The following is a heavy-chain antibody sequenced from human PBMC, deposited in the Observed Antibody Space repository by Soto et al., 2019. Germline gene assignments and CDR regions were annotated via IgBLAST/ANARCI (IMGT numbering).Heavy chain of an antibody. CDR3: ARGQSSTVVAASHFDP. Sequence: QVLLVESGGGVVQPGRSLRLSCAASGFTFSSHAMNWVRQAPGKGLEWVAVISYDGSTKYYADSGKGRFTISRENSKNTVYLQLNSLRVGDTAVYYWARGQSSTVVAASHFDPWGQGTRVTVSS. J-gene: IGHJ5*02. D-gene: IGHD2-15*01. CDR1: GFTFSSHA. V-gene: IGHV3-30-3*01. CDR2: ISYDGSTK.